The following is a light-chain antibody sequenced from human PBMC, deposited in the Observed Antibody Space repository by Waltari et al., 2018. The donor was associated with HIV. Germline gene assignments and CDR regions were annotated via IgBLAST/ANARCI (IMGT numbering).Light chain of an antibody. CDR1: QSIRTS. V-gene: IGKV1-8*01. CDR2: GAS. CDR3: QQYYTYPQT. Sequence: IRMTQSPSSFSASTGDRVTITCRASQSIRTSLAWYQLKPGKAPKLLIYGASTLQSGVPSRFSGSGSGTDFTLTISCLQSDDFATYSCQQYYTYPQTFGQGTTVEIK. J-gene: IGKJ1*01.